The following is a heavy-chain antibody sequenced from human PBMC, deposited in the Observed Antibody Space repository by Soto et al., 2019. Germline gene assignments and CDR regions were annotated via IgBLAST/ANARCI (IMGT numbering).Heavy chain of an antibody. CDR3: ARGPSWDSSGYWFDY. CDR1: GGSFSGYY. D-gene: IGHD3-22*01. Sequence: QVQLQQWGAGLLKPSETLSLTCAVYGGSFSGYYWSWIRQPPGKGLEWIGEINHSGSTNYNPSLKSRVTISVDTSKNQFSLKLSYVTAADTAVYYCARGPSWDSSGYWFDYWGQGTLVTVSS. V-gene: IGHV4-34*01. J-gene: IGHJ4*02. CDR2: INHSGST.